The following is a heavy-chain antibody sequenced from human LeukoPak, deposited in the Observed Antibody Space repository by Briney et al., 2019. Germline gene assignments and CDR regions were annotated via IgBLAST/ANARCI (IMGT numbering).Heavy chain of an antibody. J-gene: IGHJ4*02. V-gene: IGHV1-69*06. D-gene: IGHD6-19*01. CDR1: GGTFSSYA. CDR3: ARDRADIVATRRGIAVAGSTYFDY. CDR2: IIPIFGTA. Sequence: GASVKVSCKASGGTFSSYAISWVRQAPGQGLEWMGGIIPIFGTANYAQKFQGRVTNTADKSTSTAYMELSSLGSEDMAVYYCARDRADIVATRRGIAVAGSTYFDYWGQGTLVTVSS.